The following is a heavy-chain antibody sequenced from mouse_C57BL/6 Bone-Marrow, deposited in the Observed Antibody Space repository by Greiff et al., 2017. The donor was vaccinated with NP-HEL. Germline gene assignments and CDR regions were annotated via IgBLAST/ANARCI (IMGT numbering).Heavy chain of an antibody. V-gene: IGHV1-82*01. Sequence: VQLQESGPELVKPGASVKISCKASGYAFSSSWMNWVKQRPGKGLEWIGRIYPGDGDTNYNGKFKGKATLTADKSSRTAYMQLSSLTSEDSAVDFCARSDYRYAMDYWGQGTSVTVSS. CDR3: ARSDYRYAMDY. CDR2: IYPGDGDT. J-gene: IGHJ4*01. D-gene: IGHD5-5*01. CDR1: GYAFSSSW.